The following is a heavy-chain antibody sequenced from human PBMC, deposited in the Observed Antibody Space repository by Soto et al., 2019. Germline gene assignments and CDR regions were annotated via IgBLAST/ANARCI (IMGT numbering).Heavy chain of an antibody. J-gene: IGHJ6*02. CDR3: ARLTGSSSYYYYYYGMDV. D-gene: IGHD6-6*01. CDR1: GYTFTGYY. V-gene: IGHV1-2*02. Sequence: ASVKVSCKASGYTFTGYYMHWVRQAPGQGLEWMGWINPNSGGTNYAQRFQGRVTMTRDTSISTAYMELSRLRSDDTAVYYCARLTGSSSYYYYYYGMDVWGQGTTVTVSS. CDR2: INPNSGGT.